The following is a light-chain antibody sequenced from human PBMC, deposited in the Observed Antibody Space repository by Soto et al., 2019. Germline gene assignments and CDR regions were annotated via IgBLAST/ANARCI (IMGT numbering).Light chain of an antibody. CDR2: EVS. J-gene: IGLJ3*02. CDR1: SSDVGGYNY. V-gene: IGLV2-14*01. CDR3: SSYTTSSTLV. Sequence: QSALTQPASVSGSPGQSITISCTGTSSDVGGYNYVSWYQQHPGKAPKVMIYEVSNRPSGVSNRFSGSKSGNTASLTISGLQAEDGADYYCSSYTTSSTLVFGGGTKLTVL.